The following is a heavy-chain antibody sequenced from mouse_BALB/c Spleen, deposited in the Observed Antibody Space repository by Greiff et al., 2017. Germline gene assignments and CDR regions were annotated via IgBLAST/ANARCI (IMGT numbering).Heavy chain of an antibody. Sequence: EVKVVESGTVLARPGASVKMSCKASGYTFTSYWMHWVKQRPGQGLEWIGAIYPGNSDTSYNQKFKGKAKLTAVTSTSTAYMELSSLTNEDSAVYYCTRSNYGYYFDYWGQGTTLTVSS. J-gene: IGHJ2*01. D-gene: IGHD1-2*01. CDR2: IYPGNSDT. CDR1: GYTFTSYW. CDR3: TRSNYGYYFDY. V-gene: IGHV1-5*01.